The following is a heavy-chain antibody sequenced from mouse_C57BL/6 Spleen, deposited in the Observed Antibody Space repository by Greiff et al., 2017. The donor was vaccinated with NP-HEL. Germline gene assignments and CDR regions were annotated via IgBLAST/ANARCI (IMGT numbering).Heavy chain of an antibody. CDR3: TGGTGTSWYFDV. CDR2: IRLKSDNYAT. CDR1: GFTFSNYW. D-gene: IGHD4-1*01. Sequence: EVKVVESGGGLVQPGGSMKLSCVASGFTFSNYWMNWVRQSPEKGLEWVAQIRLKSDNYATHYAESVKGRFTISGDDSKSSVYLQMNNLRAEDTGIYYCTGGTGTSWYFDVWGTGTTVTVSS. J-gene: IGHJ1*03. V-gene: IGHV6-3*01.